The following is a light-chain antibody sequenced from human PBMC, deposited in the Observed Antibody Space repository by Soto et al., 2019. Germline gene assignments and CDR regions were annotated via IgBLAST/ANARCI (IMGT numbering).Light chain of an antibody. CDR1: SSDVGGYNY. V-gene: IGLV2-14*01. CDR3: SSYRSNSTP. Sequence: QSALTQPASVSGSPGQSITISCTGTSSDVGGYNYVSWYQQHPGKVPKLMIYDVSNRPSGVSTRFSGSKSGNTASLTISGLQAEDEADYYCSSYRSNSTPFGGGTKLT. CDR2: DVS. J-gene: IGLJ2*01.